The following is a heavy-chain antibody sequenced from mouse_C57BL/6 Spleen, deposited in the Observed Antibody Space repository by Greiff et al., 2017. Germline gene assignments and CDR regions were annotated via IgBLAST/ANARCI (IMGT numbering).Heavy chain of an antibody. V-gene: IGHV1-82*01. D-gene: IGHD1-1*01. CDR3: ARSGTTVVAD. CDR1: GYAFSSSW. J-gene: IGHJ2*01. CDR2: IYPGDGDT. Sequence: QVQLQQSGPELVKPGASVKISCKASGYAFSSSWMNWVKQRPGKGLEWIGRIYPGDGDTNYNGKFKGKATLTADKSSSTAYMQLSSLTAEDSAVYVCARSGTTVVADWGQGTTLTVSS.